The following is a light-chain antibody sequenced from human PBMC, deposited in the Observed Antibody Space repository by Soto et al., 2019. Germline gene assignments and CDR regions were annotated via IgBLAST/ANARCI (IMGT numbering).Light chain of an antibody. CDR3: AAWDYSLSGWV. V-gene: IGLV1-47*01. CDR2: RNN. Sequence: QSVLTQPPSASGTPGQRVTISCSGSSSNIGSNYVYWYQQLPGTAPKLLIYRNNQRPSGLPDRFSGSKSGTSASLAISGLRYEDEADYYCAAWDYSLSGWVFGGGTKVTVL. CDR1: SSNIGSNY. J-gene: IGLJ3*02.